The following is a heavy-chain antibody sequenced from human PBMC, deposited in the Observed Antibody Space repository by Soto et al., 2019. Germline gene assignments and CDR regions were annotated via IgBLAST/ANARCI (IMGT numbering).Heavy chain of an antibody. CDR1: GLIFSSYS. Sequence: GGSLRLSCAASGLIFSSYSMNWVRKAPGKGLEWVSYISSSSSTIYYADSVKGRFTISRDDAKNSLYLQMNSLRAEDTAVYYCARPYCSSTSCYAFDYWGQGTLVTVSS. J-gene: IGHJ4*02. CDR3: ARPYCSSTSCYAFDY. CDR2: ISSSSSTI. V-gene: IGHV3-48*01. D-gene: IGHD2-2*01.